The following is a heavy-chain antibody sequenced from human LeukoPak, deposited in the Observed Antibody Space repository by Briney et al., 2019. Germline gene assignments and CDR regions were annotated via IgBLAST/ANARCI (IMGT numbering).Heavy chain of an antibody. CDR3: AREGLGELTLDC. D-gene: IGHD3-16*01. V-gene: IGHV1-18*01. CDR2: ISTDNGDT. CDR1: GYTFTTYG. Sequence: AASVKVSCKSSGYTFTTYGITWVRQAPGQGLEWMGWISTDNGDTNYAQKLQGRVTLTTDTSTSTAYMELRSLRSDDTAVYYCAREGLGELTLDCRGQGTLVTVSS. J-gene: IGHJ4*02.